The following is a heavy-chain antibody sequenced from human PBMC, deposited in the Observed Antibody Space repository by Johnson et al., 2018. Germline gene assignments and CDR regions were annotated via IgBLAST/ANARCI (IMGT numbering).Heavy chain of an antibody. Sequence: EVQLVETGGGLVKPGRSLRLSCTVSGFAVGDYNMNWFRQTPGKGLELVGFIRSKATGGTTEYAASVKGRFTISRDDSKSIAYLQVNSLKTEDTAVYYCTRDNRWLHVMDYWGQGTLVTVSS. CDR2: IRSKATGGTT. V-gene: IGHV3-49*05. J-gene: IGHJ4*02. D-gene: IGHD5-24*01. CDR1: GFAVGDYN. CDR3: TRDNRWLHVMDY.